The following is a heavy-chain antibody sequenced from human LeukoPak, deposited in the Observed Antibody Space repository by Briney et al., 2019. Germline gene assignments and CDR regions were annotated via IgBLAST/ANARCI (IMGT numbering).Heavy chain of an antibody. CDR1: GFTFSSYA. Sequence: PGGSLRLSCAASGFTFSSYAMSWVRQAPGKGLEWVSGISGNGGSTYYADSEKGRFTISRDNSKNTLYPQMNSLRAEDTAVYYCAKSSAGTMAYWGQGALVTVSS. V-gene: IGHV3-23*01. J-gene: IGHJ4*02. CDR3: AKSSAGTMAY. CDR2: ISGNGGST. D-gene: IGHD6-19*01.